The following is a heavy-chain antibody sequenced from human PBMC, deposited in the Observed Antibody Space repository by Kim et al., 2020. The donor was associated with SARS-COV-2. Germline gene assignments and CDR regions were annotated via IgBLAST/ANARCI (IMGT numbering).Heavy chain of an antibody. CDR3: ARLEAGYSYGNVDY. J-gene: IGHJ4*02. D-gene: IGHD5-18*01. Sequence: NPSLKSRVTISVDTSKNQFSLKLSSVTAADTAVYYCARLEAGYSYGNVDYWGQGTLVTVSS. V-gene: IGHV4-39*01.